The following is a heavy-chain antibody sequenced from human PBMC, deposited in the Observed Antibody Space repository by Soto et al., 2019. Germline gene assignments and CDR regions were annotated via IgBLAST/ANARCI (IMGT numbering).Heavy chain of an antibody. CDR3: GGMGDCTDGSGYGLSVDFDC. CDR2: INQGGIEK. J-gene: IGHJ4*02. D-gene: IGHD2-15*01. V-gene: IGHV3-7*01. Sequence: EVQVVESGGGLVQPGGSLRLSCAACGFPFNTYWMSWVRQAPGKGLEWVANINQGGIEKYYVDSVKGRFTISRDDGQNVLYLQMNSLIAEDTAVYYCGGMGDCTDGSGYGLSVDFDCWGQGTLVTVSS. CDR1: GFPFNTYW.